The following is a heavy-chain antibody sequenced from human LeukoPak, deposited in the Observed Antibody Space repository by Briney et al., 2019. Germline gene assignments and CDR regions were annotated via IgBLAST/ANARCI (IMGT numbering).Heavy chain of an antibody. Sequence: PSETLSLTCTVSGGSISSYYWSWIRQPPGKGLEWIGYFHNSGTSTYIPSLKSRVTISADTSKNQFSLKLNSLTTADTAVYYCTRGAGWLIDYWGQGTLVTVSS. CDR3: TRGAGWLIDY. V-gene: IGHV4-59*01. CDR1: GGSISSYY. CDR2: FHNSGTS. D-gene: IGHD3-16*01. J-gene: IGHJ4*02.